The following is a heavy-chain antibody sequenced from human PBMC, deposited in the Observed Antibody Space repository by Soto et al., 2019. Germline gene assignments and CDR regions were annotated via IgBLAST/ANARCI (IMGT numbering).Heavy chain of an antibody. D-gene: IGHD3-10*01. V-gene: IGHV1-3*01. CDR1: GYSFTSYP. CDR3: ARAPITMVRGVIRFNWFDT. J-gene: IGHJ5*02. Sequence: VKLSRKASGYSFTSYPIHWVRHTPAQRHERIGWIKAGNSNTKYSQKFTGRVNITRDTSASTAYMELSSLRSEDTAVYYFARAPITMVRGVIRFNWFDTLGQGTLVTVSS. CDR2: IKAGNSNT.